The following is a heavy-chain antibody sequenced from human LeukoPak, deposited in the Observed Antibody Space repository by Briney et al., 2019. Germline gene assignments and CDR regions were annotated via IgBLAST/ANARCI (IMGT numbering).Heavy chain of an antibody. CDR2: IYSGGST. Sequence: PGGSLRLSCAASGFTVSSNYMSWVRQAPGKGLEWVSIIYSGGSTYYADSVKGRFTISRDNSKNTLYLQMNTLRAEDTAVYYCARSAYDSSGGLPIDWGQGTLVTVSS. CDR1: GFTVSSNY. D-gene: IGHD3-22*01. J-gene: IGHJ4*02. V-gene: IGHV3-53*01. CDR3: ARSAYDSSGGLPID.